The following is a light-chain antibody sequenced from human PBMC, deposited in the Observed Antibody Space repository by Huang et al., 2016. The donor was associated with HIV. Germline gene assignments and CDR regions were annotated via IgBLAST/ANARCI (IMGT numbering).Light chain of an antibody. Sequence: DIQLTQSPSSLAALVGDRVTIPCRASQCISIYLTWYQQKPGKAPKLLIYAAPSLESGVPSRFSGSGSGTDFTLTISSLQPEDFETYYCQQTYSTPPTFGQGTKLEIK. CDR1: QCISIY. CDR3: QQTYSTPPT. J-gene: IGKJ2*01. V-gene: IGKV1-39*01. CDR2: AAP.